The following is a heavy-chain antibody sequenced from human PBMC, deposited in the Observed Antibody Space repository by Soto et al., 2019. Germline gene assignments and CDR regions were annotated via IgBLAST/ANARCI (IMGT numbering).Heavy chain of an antibody. CDR2: INPNSGGT. J-gene: IGHJ6*02. D-gene: IGHD6-13*01. V-gene: IGHV1-2*04. CDR1: GYTFTGYY. Sequence: QVQLVQSGAEVKKPGASVKVSCKASGYTFTGYYMHWVRQAPGQGLEWMGWINPNSGGTNYAQKFQGWVTMTRDTSISTAYMELSRLRSDDTAVYYCARGLPPPVGWGIAAVRVSVGGMDVWGQGTTVTVSS. CDR3: ARGLPPPVGWGIAAVRVSVGGMDV.